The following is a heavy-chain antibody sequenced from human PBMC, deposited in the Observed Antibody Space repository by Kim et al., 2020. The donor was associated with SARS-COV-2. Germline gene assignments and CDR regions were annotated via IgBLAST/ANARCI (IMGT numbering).Heavy chain of an antibody. CDR1: GFTFSSYE. Sequence: GGSLRLSCAASGFTFSSYEMNWVRQAPGKGQEWVSYISSSGSTIYYADSVKGRFTISRDNAKNSLYLQMNSLRAEDTAVYYCAREATINLDYWGQGTLVTVSS. J-gene: IGHJ4*02. CDR2: ISSSGSTI. V-gene: IGHV3-48*03. CDR3: AREATINLDY. D-gene: IGHD5-12*01.